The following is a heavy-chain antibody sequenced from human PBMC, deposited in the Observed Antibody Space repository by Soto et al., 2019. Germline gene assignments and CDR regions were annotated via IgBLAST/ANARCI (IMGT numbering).Heavy chain of an antibody. CDR1: GFTFSTSG. V-gene: IGHV3-48*02. CDR2: ISSPGTTV. J-gene: IGHJ4*02. CDR3: GRDLGLGSWNAY. D-gene: IGHD1-1*01. Sequence: EVQLVESGGGFVQPGGSLRLSCAASGFTFSTSGMNWVRQAPGKGLEWVSYISSPGTTVYYADSVKGRFTISRDNAKNSLSLQMNSLRDEDTAIYYCGRDLGLGSWNAYWGQGTLVTVSS.